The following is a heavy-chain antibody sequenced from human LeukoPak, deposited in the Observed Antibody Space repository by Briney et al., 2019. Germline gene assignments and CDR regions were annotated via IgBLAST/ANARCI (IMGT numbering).Heavy chain of an antibody. CDR3: AKGSF. CDR1: GFTFSSSV. J-gene: IGHJ4*02. CDR2: ISNSGSIT. Sequence: GGSLRLSCAASGFTFSSSVMSWVRQAPGKGLEWVSGISNSGSITYYADSVKGRFTISRDNSKNMLYPQMNSLRAEDTAVYYCAKGSFWGQGTLVTVSS. V-gene: IGHV3-23*01.